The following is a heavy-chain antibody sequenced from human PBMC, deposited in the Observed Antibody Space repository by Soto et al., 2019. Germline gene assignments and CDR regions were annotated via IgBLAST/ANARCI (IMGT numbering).Heavy chain of an antibody. J-gene: IGHJ6*02. CDR1: GGSISSGGYY. CDR2: IYYSAST. D-gene: IGHD4-17*01. CDR3: ARDSWDYGETYGMDV. Sequence: QVQLQESGPGLVKPSQTLSLTCTVSGGSISSGGYYWSWIRQHPGKGLEWIGYIYYSASTYYTPSLKNRLTISVDTSKNQFSLKLSSVTAADTAVYYCARDSWDYGETYGMDVWGQGTTVTVSS. V-gene: IGHV4-31*03.